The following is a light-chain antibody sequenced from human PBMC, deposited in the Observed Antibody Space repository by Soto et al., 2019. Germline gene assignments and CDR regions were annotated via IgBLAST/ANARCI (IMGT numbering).Light chain of an antibody. J-gene: IGLJ2*01. CDR2: DVS. CDR1: SSDVGGYNY. CDR3: SSYTAITTTRV. V-gene: IGLV2-14*03. Sequence: QSALTQPASVSGSPGQSITISCTGTSSDVGGYNYVSWYQQHPGKAPQLMIYDVSSRPSGVSHRFSGSESGTTASLTISGLQAEDEAYYFCSSYTAITTTRVFGGGTKLTVL.